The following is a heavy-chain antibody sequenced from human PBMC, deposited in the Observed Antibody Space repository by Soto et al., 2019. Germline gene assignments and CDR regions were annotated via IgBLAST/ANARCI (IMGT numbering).Heavy chain of an antibody. V-gene: IGHV3-33*01. D-gene: IGHD1-20*01. CDR3: VRTACVINNCSYRGVR. J-gene: IGHJ4*02. CDR2: IGFDGTNI. CDR1: GFDFKTYG. Sequence: PGGSLRLSCVASGFDFKTYGMHWVRQAPGKGLEWVAVIGFDGTNIHYSDSVRGRSSISRDNSENTVSLQMNSLRVEDTALYYCVRTACVINNCSYRGVRWGQGTLVTVSS.